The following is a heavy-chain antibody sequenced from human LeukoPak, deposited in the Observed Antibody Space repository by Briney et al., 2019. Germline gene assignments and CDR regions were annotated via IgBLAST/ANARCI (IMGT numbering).Heavy chain of an antibody. CDR1: GFTFSSYG. D-gene: IGHD3-3*01. CDR3: AGCPEYDFWSGYYGGREYYFDY. V-gene: IGHV3-48*01. J-gene: IGHJ4*02. Sequence: GGTLRLSCAASGFTFSSYGMSWVRQAPGKGLEWVSYISSSSSTIYYADSVKGRFTISRDNAKNSLYLQMNSLRAEDTAVYYCAGCPEYDFWSGYYGGREYYFDYWGQGTLVTVSS. CDR2: ISSSSSTI.